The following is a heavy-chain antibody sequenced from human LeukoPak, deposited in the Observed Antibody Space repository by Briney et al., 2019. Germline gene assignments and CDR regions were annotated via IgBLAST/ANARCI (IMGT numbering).Heavy chain of an antibody. J-gene: IGHJ4*02. CDR1: GFTLSSYW. V-gene: IGHV3-74*01. CDR2: INTDGSST. Sequence: GGSLRLSCSASGFTLSSYWMHWVRQAPGKGLVWVSRINTDGSSTNYADSVKGRFTVSRDNAKNTLYLQMNSLRAEDTAVYYCAKGDSSGYYLAQLFDYWGQGTLVTVSS. D-gene: IGHD3-22*01. CDR3: AKGDSSGYYLAQLFDY.